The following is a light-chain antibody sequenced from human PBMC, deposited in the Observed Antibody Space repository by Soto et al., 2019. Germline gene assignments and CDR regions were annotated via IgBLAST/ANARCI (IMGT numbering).Light chain of an antibody. CDR3: QHYNPYST. J-gene: IGKJ4*02. V-gene: IGKV1-5*03. CDR1: QTISAL. Sequence: DIQMTQSPSTLSASVGDRVTITCRASQTISALLAWYQQKPGKAPKIRIYKTSTVESGVPSRFSGSGSGTECTLTISSLQPDDFATYYCQHYNPYSTFGGGTKVESK. CDR2: KTS.